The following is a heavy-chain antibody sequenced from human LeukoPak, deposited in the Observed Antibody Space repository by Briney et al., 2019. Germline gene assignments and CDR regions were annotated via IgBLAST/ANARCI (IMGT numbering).Heavy chain of an antibody. Sequence: GGSLRLSCAASGFTFSDYYMTWIRQTPGKGLEWVSYIDTSGTITNYADSLKGRFTVSRDNAKNSLYLQLNSLRAEDTAIYYCARLGGAGWSKDYWGQGTLVTVSS. D-gene: IGHD6-19*01. CDR3: ARLGGAGWSKDY. CDR1: GFTFSDYY. J-gene: IGHJ4*02. V-gene: IGHV3-11*01. CDR2: IDTSGTIT.